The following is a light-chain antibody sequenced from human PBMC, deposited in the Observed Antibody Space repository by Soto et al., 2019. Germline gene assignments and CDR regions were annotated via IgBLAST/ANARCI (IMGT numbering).Light chain of an antibody. V-gene: IGLV2-8*01. Sequence: QSALTQPPSASGSPGQSVTISCTGTSSDVGGYNFVSWYQQHPGKAPKLMIYEGSERPSGVPDRFSGSKSGNTASLTVSGLEAEDEADYYCSSYAGSNIVVFGGGTKVTVL. CDR3: SSYAGSNIVV. J-gene: IGLJ2*01. CDR1: SSDVGGYNF. CDR2: EGS.